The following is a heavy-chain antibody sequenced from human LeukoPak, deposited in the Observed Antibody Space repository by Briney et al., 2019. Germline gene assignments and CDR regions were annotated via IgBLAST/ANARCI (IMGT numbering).Heavy chain of an antibody. CDR2: IYHSGST. Sequence: SETLSLTCAVSGGSIGSGGYSWSWIRQPPGKGLEWIGYIYHSGSTYYNPSLKSRVTISVDRSKTQFSLNLSSVTAADTAVYYCARWVGYCGYSSCPSDAFDIWGQGTKVTVSS. CDR1: GGSIGSGGYS. CDR3: ARWVGYCGYSSCPSDAFDI. J-gene: IGHJ3*02. D-gene: IGHD2-2*01. V-gene: IGHV4-30-2*01.